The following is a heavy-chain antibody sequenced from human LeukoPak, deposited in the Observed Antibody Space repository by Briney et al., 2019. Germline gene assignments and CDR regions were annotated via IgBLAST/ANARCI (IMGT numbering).Heavy chain of an antibody. V-gene: IGHV1-2*02. CDR3: ARDGDDYGSGSYYRYYYYYMDV. D-gene: IGHD3-10*01. Sequence: GASVKVSCKASGYTFTGYYMHWVRQAPGQGLEWMGWINPNSGGTNYAQKFQGRVTMTRDTSISTAYMELSRLRSDDTAVYYCARDGDDYGSGSYYRYYYYYMDVWGKGTTVTISS. CDR1: GYTFTGYY. J-gene: IGHJ6*03. CDR2: INPNSGGT.